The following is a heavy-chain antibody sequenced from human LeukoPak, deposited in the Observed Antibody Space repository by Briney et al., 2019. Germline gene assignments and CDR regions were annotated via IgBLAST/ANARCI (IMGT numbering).Heavy chain of an antibody. J-gene: IGHJ4*02. CDR3: ASLYYAAADY. CDR1: GLTFNDYS. Sequence: GGSLRLSCAASGLTFNDYSMSWIRQAPGKGLEWVSYINSRGKTIYYADSVKGRFTISRDNAKSSLYLQMNSLRAEDTAVYYCASLYYAAADYWGQGTLVTVSS. V-gene: IGHV3-11*01. CDR2: INSRGKTI. D-gene: IGHD3-22*01.